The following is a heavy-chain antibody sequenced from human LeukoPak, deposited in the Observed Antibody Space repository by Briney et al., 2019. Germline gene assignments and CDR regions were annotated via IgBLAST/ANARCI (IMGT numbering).Heavy chain of an antibody. D-gene: IGHD2-8*01. CDR1: GGSISSYY. CDR3: ARRGPCTNGVCCEWCGYYYYMDV. J-gene: IGHJ6*03. Sequence: SETLSLTCTVSGGSISSYYWSWIRQPPGKGLEWIGYIYYSGSTNYNPSLKSRVTISVDTSKNQFSLKLSSVTAADTAVYYCARRGPCTNGVCCEWCGYYYYMDVWGKGTTVTVSS. V-gene: IGHV4-59*08. CDR2: IYYSGST.